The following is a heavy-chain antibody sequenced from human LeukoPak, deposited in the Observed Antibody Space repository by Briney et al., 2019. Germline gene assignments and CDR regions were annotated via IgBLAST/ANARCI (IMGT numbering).Heavy chain of an antibody. V-gene: IGHV3-53*01. CDR2: LYSGGST. D-gene: IGHD2-2*02. CDR1: GFTVSSNY. J-gene: IGHJ3*02. Sequence: PGGSLRLSCAASGFTVSSNYMSWLRQAPGKGLEWVSVLYSGGSTYYADSVKGRFTISRDNSKNTLYLQMNSLRAEDTAVYYCARDPGGPHTVKWDAFDIWGQGTMVTVSS. CDR3: ARDPGGPHTVKWDAFDI.